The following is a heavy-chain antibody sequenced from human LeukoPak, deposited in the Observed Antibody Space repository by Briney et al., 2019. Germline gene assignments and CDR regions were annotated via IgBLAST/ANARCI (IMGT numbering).Heavy chain of an antibody. J-gene: IGHJ6*02. CDR3: ARDGANCGGDCYSYYYYYYGMDV. D-gene: IGHD2-21*02. CDR2: INPNSGGT. V-gene: IGHV1-2*06. CDR1: GYTFTGYY. Sequence: ASVKVSCKASGYTFTGYYMHWVRQAPGQGLEWMGRINPNSGGTNYAQKFQGRVTMTRDTSISTAYMELSRLRSDDTAVYYCARDGANCGGDCYSYYYYYYGMDVWGQGTTVTVSS.